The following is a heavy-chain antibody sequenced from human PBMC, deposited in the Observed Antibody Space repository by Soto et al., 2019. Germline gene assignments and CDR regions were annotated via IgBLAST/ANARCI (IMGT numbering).Heavy chain of an antibody. D-gene: IGHD6-19*01. Sequence: EVQLVESGGGLVQPGGSLRLSCAASGFTFSSYSMNWVRQAPGKGLEWVSYISSSSSTIYYADSVKGRFTISRDNAKNXXYLQMNSLRAEDTAVYYCARDRSTQAVAGTRGFDPWGQGTLVTVSS. J-gene: IGHJ5*02. CDR2: ISSSSSTI. CDR1: GFTFSSYS. CDR3: ARDRSTQAVAGTRGFDP. V-gene: IGHV3-48*01.